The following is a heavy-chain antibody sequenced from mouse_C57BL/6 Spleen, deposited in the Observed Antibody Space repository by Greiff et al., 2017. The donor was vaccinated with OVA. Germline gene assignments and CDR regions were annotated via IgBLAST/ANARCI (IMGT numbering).Heavy chain of an antibody. CDR2: IYPGDGDT. J-gene: IGHJ4*01. CDR3: ASYYDYGGMAMDY. Sequence: QVQLKESGPELVKPGASVTISCKASGYAFSSSWMNWVKQRPGKGLEWIGRIYPGDGDTNYNGKFKGKATLTADKSSSTAYMQLSSLTSEDSAVNFCASYYDYGGMAMDYWGQGTSVTVSA. V-gene: IGHV1-82*01. CDR1: GYAFSSSW. D-gene: IGHD2-4*01.